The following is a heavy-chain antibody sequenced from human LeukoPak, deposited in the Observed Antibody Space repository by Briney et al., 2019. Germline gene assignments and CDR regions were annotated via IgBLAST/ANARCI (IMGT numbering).Heavy chain of an antibody. D-gene: IGHD3-3*01. Sequence: KAGGSLRLSCAASGFTFDDYGMSWVRQAPGKGLEWVSGITGSGGSTYYADSVKGRFTISRDNSKNTLYLQMNSLRAEDTAIYYCARDERLLSFLKWGQGTLVTVSS. J-gene: IGHJ4*02. CDR1: GFTFDDYG. V-gene: IGHV3-23*01. CDR3: ARDERLLSFLK. CDR2: ITGSGGST.